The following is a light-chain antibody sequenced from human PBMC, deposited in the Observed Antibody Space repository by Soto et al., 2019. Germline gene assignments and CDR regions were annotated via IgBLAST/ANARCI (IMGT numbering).Light chain of an antibody. CDR2: GAS. CDR1: QSVSSNF. Sequence: EIVLSQSPGTLSLSPGEGATLSCRASQSVSSNFLAWYQRKPGQAPRLLMYGASSRATGTPDRFSGSGSGTDFTLTISRLEPEDFAVYYCQQYGSSPLTFGGGTKVEIK. V-gene: IGKV3-20*01. J-gene: IGKJ4*01. CDR3: QQYGSSPLT.